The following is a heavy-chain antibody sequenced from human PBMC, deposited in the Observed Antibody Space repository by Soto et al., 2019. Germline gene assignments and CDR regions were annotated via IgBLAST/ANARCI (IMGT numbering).Heavy chain of an antibody. CDR3: VKGEYYYDSSGYYPFDY. J-gene: IGHJ4*02. CDR2: ISTNGGST. V-gene: IGHV3-64D*06. Sequence: GGSLRLSCSASGFTFSIYAMHCVRQAPGKGLEYVSSISTNGGSTHYADSVKGRFTISRDNSKNTQYLQMSSLRADDTAVYYCVKGEYYYDSSGYYPFDYWGQGT. CDR1: GFTFSIYA. D-gene: IGHD3-22*01.